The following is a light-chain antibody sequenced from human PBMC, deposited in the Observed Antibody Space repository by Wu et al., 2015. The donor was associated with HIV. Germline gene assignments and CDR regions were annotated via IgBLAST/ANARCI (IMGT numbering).Light chain of an antibody. J-gene: IGKJ5*01. CDR2: GAF. CDR1: QNVIRY. V-gene: IGKV1-39*01. Sequence: DIQMTQSPSSLSASIGDRVTISCRASQNVIRYLNWYQHKPGKAPTLLIYGAFNLPSGVPSRFSGSGSGTDFTLTISSLQPEDFATYYCQQGYVDPIVFGQGTRLEIK. CDR3: QQGYVDPIV.